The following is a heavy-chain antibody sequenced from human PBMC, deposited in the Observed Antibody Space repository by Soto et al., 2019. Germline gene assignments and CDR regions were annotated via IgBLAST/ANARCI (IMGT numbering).Heavy chain of an antibody. Sequence: SETLSLTCTVSGGSISSYYWSWIRQPPGKGLEWIGYIYYSGSTNYNPSLKSRVTISVDTSKNQFSLKLSSVTAADTAVYYCARDRNYDFWSGSNYYYYYMDVWGKGTTVTVSS. CDR3: ARDRNYDFWSGSNYYYYYMDV. D-gene: IGHD3-3*01. CDR2: IYYSGST. CDR1: GGSISSYY. V-gene: IGHV4-59*01. J-gene: IGHJ6*03.